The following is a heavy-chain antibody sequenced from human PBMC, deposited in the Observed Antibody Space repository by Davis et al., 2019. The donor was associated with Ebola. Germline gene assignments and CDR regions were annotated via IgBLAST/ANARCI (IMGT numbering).Heavy chain of an antibody. D-gene: IGHD3-22*01. CDR3: ARGDYYDSSGPLDY. Sequence: GESLKISCAASGFSVSGYYMSWVRQAPGKGLEWVSVVYVAGNTYYADSVKGRFTISRDNSKNTLYLQMNSLRAEDTAVYYCARGDYYDSSGPLDYWGQGTLVTVSS. CDR1: GFSVSGYY. CDR2: VYVAGNT. J-gene: IGHJ4*02. V-gene: IGHV3-53*05.